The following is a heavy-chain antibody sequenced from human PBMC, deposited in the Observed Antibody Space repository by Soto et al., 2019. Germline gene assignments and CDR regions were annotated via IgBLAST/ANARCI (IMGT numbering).Heavy chain of an antibody. CDR2: ISWDGGTI. CDR1: GFTFDDYA. D-gene: IGHD3-3*01. CDR3: AKDLFQSAFWRGYQK. J-gene: IGHJ4*02. Sequence: VQLVESGGGLAQPGRSLRLSCATSGFTFDDYAMHWVRQAPGKGPEWVSGISWDGGTIGYADSVKGPVTISRDNAKKSLFMEMNTLRPEDTAIYFCAKDLFQSAFWRGYQKWGQGNVVTVSS. V-gene: IGHV3-9*01.